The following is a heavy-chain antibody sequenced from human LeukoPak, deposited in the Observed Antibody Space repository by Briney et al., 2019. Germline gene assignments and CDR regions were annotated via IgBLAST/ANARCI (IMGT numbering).Heavy chain of an antibody. CDR1: GGSISSSSYY. Sequence: PSETLSLTCTVSGGSISSSSYYWGWIRQPPGKGLEWIGSIYYSGSTYYNPSLKSRVTISVDTSKNQFSLKLRSVTAADAAVYYCASSPSAFSGMDVWGKGTTVTVSS. D-gene: IGHD3-10*01. CDR2: IYYSGST. CDR3: ASSPSAFSGMDV. V-gene: IGHV4-39*01. J-gene: IGHJ6*03.